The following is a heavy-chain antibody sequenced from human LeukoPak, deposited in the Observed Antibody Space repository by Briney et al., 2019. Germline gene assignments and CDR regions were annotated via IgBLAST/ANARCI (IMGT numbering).Heavy chain of an antibody. J-gene: IGHJ6*03. D-gene: IGHD3-3*01. Sequence: ASVKVSCKASGYTFTGYYMHWVRQAPGQGLELKGWINPNSGGTNYAQKFQGRVTMTRDTSISTAYMELSRLRSDDTAVYYCARDPIRFLEWLPSGYMDVWGKGTTVTVSS. V-gene: IGHV1-2*02. CDR2: INPNSGGT. CDR1: GYTFTGYY. CDR3: ARDPIRFLEWLPSGYMDV.